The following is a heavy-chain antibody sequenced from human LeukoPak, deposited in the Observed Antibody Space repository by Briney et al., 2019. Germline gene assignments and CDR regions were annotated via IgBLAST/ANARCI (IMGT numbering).Heavy chain of an antibody. CDR1: GGSISSYY. Sequence: PSETLSLTCTVSGGSISSYYWSWIRQPPGKGLEWIGYIYYSGSTNYNPPLKSRVTISVDTSKNQFSLKLSSVTAADTAVYYCARYSSSSSEVDYWGQGTLVTVSS. CDR2: IYYSGST. J-gene: IGHJ4*02. D-gene: IGHD6-6*01. V-gene: IGHV4-59*01. CDR3: ARYSSSSSEVDY.